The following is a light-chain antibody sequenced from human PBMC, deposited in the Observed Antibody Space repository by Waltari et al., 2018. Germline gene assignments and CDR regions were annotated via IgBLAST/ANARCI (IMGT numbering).Light chain of an antibody. V-gene: IGLV2-23*03. J-gene: IGLJ2*01. CDR1: SDDYDIPNF. Sequence: SALTQPASVSGSRGQSITISCTGLSDDYDIPNFVSWYQQLPDKATKLIIYDGTQRPSGVSPRFSASTSGSTASLTISGLQADDEADYFCCSYGSSYTLLFGGGTRLTVL. CDR3: CSYGSSYTLL. CDR2: DGT.